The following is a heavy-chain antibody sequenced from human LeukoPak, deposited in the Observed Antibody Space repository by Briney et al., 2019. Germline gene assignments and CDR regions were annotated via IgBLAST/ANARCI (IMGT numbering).Heavy chain of an antibody. V-gene: IGHV4-39*01. CDR2: IYYSGST. CDR1: GDFLSSGDYY. J-gene: IGHJ4*02. CDR3: ARHCQVTTCAKFEY. Sequence: SETLSLTCTVSGDFLSSGDYYWGWIRQSPGKGLTWIGSIYYSGSTLYNASFESRVTMSVDTSKNQFSLKLRSVTAADTAVYCARHCQVTTCAKFEYWGQGILVTVSS. D-gene: IGHD4-17*01.